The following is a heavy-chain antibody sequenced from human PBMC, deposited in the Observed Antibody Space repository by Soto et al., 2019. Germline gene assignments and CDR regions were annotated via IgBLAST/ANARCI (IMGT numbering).Heavy chain of an antibody. D-gene: IGHD6-13*01. Sequence: PGGSLRLSCAASGFTFSSYAMSWVRQAPGKGLGWVSSISGSGGSTYYADSVKGRFTISRDNSKNTLYLQMNSLRAEDTAVYYCAKYPSWAPRGNDYWGQGTLGTVSS. V-gene: IGHV3-23*01. J-gene: IGHJ4*02. CDR2: ISGSGGST. CDR1: GFTFSSYA. CDR3: AKYPSWAPRGNDY.